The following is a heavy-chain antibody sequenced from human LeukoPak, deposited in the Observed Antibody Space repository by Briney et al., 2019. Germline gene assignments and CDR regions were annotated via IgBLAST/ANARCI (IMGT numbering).Heavy chain of an antibody. CDR1: GFTFSSYG. Sequence: GGSLRLSCAASGFTFSSYGMHWVRQAPGKGLEWVAFIRYDGSNKYYADSVKGRFTISRDNSKNTLYLQMNSLRAEDTAVYYCARLPFPYCSSTSCPSDFDYWGQGTLVTVSS. J-gene: IGHJ4*02. D-gene: IGHD2-2*01. V-gene: IGHV3-30*02. CDR2: IRYDGSNK. CDR3: ARLPFPYCSSTSCPSDFDY.